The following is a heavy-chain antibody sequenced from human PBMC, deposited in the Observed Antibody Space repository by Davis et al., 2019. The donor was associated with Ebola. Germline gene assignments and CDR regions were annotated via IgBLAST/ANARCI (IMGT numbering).Heavy chain of an antibody. V-gene: IGHV3-9*01. CDR2: ISWNGGVI. CDR3: ARNFAVGTTIYYFDY. CDR1: GFSFDDYV. D-gene: IGHD1-26*01. J-gene: IGHJ4*02. Sequence: SLKISCAGSGFSFDDYVMHWVRQAPGKGLEWVSGISWNGGVIDYTDSVKGRFAVSRDNSKNTLYLQVNSLRPEDTAVYYCARNFAVGTTIYYFDYWGQGTLVTVSS.